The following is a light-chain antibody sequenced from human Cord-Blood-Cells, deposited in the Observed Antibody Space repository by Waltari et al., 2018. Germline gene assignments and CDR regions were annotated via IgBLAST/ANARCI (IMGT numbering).Light chain of an antibody. Sequence: QSVLTQPPSVSGAPGQRVTISRTGSSSNLGVGYALQWSQQLPVTAPKLLIYGNSNRPSGVPDRFSGSKSGTSASLAITGLQAEDEADYYCQSYDSSLSGLYVFGTGTNVTVL. CDR3: QSYDSSLSGLYV. J-gene: IGLJ1*01. CDR1: SSNLGVGYA. CDR2: GNS. V-gene: IGLV1-40*01.